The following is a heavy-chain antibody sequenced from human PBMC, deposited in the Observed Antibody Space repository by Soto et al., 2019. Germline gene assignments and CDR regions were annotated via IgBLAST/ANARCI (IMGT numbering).Heavy chain of an antibody. V-gene: IGHV1-69*06. J-gene: IGHJ4*02. CDR2: IVVISNTA. CDR3: ARAIKRWEVHYYFDY. CDR1: GSTFNNFA. D-gene: IGHD1-26*01. Sequence: QVVLLQSGAEVKEPGSSVRVSCEVSGSTFNNFAFSWVRQAPGHGPEWMGGIVVISNTADYSQRFQDRVTITADTSTNTLYMELGSLKFESTAVYYCARAIKRWEVHYYFDYWGQGTLVTVSS.